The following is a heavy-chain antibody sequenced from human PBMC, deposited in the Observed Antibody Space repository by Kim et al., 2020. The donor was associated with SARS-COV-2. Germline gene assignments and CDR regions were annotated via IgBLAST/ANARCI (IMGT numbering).Heavy chain of an antibody. CDR3: ARAVLYSYGKDNWFDP. CDR1: GGTFSSYA. Sequence: SVKVSCKASGGTFSSYAISWVRQAPGQGLEWMGGIIPIFGTANYAQKFQGRVTITADESTSTAYMELSSLRSEDTAVYYCARAVLYSYGKDNWFDPWGQGTLVTVSS. D-gene: IGHD5-18*01. V-gene: IGHV1-69*13. J-gene: IGHJ5*02. CDR2: IIPIFGTA.